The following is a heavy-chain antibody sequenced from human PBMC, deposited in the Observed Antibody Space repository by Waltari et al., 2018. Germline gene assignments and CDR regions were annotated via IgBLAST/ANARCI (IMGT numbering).Heavy chain of an antibody. V-gene: IGHV1-2*02. CDR2: IKPNSGGT. D-gene: IGHD2-2*01. CDR3: AREKYQENWFDP. CDR1: GYTFTGYY. Sequence: QVQLVQSGAEVKKPGASVKVSCKASGYTFTGYYMHWVRRAPGVGLECRGWIKPNSGGTNYAQKCQGRVTMTRDTSISTAYMELSRLRSDDTAVYYCAREKYQENWFDPWGQGTLVTVSS. J-gene: IGHJ5*02.